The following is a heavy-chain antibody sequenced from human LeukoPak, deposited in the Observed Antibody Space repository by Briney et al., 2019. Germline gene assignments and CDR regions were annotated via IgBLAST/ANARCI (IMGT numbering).Heavy chain of an antibody. CDR2: ISYDAGTK. CDR3: ARDPLRGIPDYFDY. V-gene: IGHV3-30-3*01. D-gene: IGHD2-21*01. Sequence: GGSLRLSCAASGFTFSSYSMSWVRQAPGKGLEWVAVISYDAGTKYYADSVKGRFTISRDNSKNTLYLQMNSLRPETTAMYYCARDPLRGIPDYFDYWGQGTLVTVSS. CDR1: GFTFSSYS. J-gene: IGHJ4*02.